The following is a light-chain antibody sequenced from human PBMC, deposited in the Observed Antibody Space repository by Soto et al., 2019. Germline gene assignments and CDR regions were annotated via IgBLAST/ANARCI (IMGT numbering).Light chain of an antibody. J-gene: IGKJ2*01. CDR1: ESLSTY. Sequence: EIVMTQSPATLSVSPGERVPLSCRASESLSTYLAWYQQKPGQAPRLLIYGASTKATGIPARFSGSGSATDFTLTISSPQSEDFAVYYCQSYNDWPFTFGQGTKLEI. CDR3: QSYNDWPFT. CDR2: GAS. V-gene: IGKV3-15*01.